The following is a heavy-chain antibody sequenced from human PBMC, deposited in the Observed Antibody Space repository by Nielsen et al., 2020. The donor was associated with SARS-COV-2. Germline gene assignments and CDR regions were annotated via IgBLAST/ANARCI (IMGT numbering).Heavy chain of an antibody. Sequence: ESLKISCAVSGFTFRRYAMSWVRRAPGKGLEWFSAISASGSSTCYGDAVKGRFTISRDNAINTLYLQMNSLRAEDTAVYYCAKGDGDSWSPFLYLDKWGQGTLVTASS. CDR3: AKGDGDSWSPFLYLDK. V-gene: IGHV3-23*01. CDR1: GFTFRRYA. D-gene: IGHD6-13*01. CDR2: ISASGSST. J-gene: IGHJ4*02.